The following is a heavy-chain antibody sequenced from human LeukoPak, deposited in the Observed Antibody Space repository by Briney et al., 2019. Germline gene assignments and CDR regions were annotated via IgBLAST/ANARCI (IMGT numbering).Heavy chain of an antibody. CDR3: ARPYRNFGVGHWDLFGP. Sequence: ASVKVSCKASGYTFTSYGISWVRQAPGQGLEWMGWISAYNGNTNYAQKLQGRVTMTTDTSTSTAYMELRSLRSEDTAVYYCARPYRNFGVGHWDLFGPLGQGTLGTGSS. D-gene: IGHD1-14*01. CDR1: GYTFTSYG. J-gene: IGHJ5*01. V-gene: IGHV1-18*01. CDR2: ISAYNGNT.